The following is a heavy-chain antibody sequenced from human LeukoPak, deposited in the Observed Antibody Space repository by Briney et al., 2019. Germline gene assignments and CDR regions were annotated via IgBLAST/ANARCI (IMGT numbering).Heavy chain of an antibody. V-gene: IGHV4-31*03. CDR3: ARDLGGDGFNLRNWFDP. CDR1: GGSINSADYY. D-gene: IGHD5-24*01. Sequence: SETLSLTCTVSGGSINSADYYWSWIRQHPGKGLEWIGYIYYSGSRYYNPSLKSRVSISIDTSKNQFSLNLSSVTAADTAVYYCARDLGGDGFNLRNWFDPWGLGTLVTVSS. J-gene: IGHJ5*02. CDR2: IYYSGSR.